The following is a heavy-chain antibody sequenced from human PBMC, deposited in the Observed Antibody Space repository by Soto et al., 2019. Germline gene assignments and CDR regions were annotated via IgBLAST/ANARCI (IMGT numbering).Heavy chain of an antibody. D-gene: IGHD2-21*02. CDR1: GYTLSELA. CDR3: ATMGFCGPGCYSFDY. J-gene: IGHJ4*02. Sequence: DSVKVSCKVSGYTLSELAIHCVRQAPGKGFEWMGGFDPEGSDTIYAQKFQGRVTMTSDTSTETAYMELESLTSEDTAFYYCATMGFCGPGCYSFDYWGQGTLVSVSS. CDR2: FDPEGSDT. V-gene: IGHV1-24*01.